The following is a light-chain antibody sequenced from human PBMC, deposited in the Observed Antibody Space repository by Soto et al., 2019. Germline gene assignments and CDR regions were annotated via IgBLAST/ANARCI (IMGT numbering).Light chain of an antibody. V-gene: IGKV2-28*01. CDR2: LGS. J-gene: IGKJ5*01. CDR1: QSLLHSNGYNY. CDR3: MQALQPLT. Sequence: DIVMTQSPLSLPVTPGEPASISCRSSQSLLHSNGYNYLDWYLQKPGQSPQLLIYLGSNRASGVPDRFRGSGSGTDFTLKISRVEAEDVGVYYCMQALQPLTFGQGTRLEIK.